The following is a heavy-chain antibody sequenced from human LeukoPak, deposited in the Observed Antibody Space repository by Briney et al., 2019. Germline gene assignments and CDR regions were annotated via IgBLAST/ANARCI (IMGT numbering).Heavy chain of an antibody. CDR1: GYTFTIYA. V-gene: IGHV1-18*01. J-gene: IGHJ4*02. D-gene: IGHD2-15*01. CDR3: AGSRGYCGGGSCYFDY. CDR2: ISAYNGNT. Sequence: ASVNVSCKASGYTFTIYAISWVRQAPGQGLEWMGWISAYNGNTNYAQELQGRLTMTTDTSTSTAYMELRSLISDDAAVYYCAGSRGYCGGGSCYFDYWGQGTLVTVSS.